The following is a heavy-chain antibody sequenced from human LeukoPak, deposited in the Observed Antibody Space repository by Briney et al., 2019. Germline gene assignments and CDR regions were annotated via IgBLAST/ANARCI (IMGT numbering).Heavy chain of an antibody. V-gene: IGHV1-24*01. J-gene: IGHJ4*02. Sequence: ASVKVSCKVSGYTLTELSMHWVRQAPGKGLEWMGGFDPEDGETIYAQKFQGRVTMTEDTSTDTAYMELSSLRSEDTAVYYCAKDLIWYSGSYELDYWGQGTLVTVSS. D-gene: IGHD1-26*01. CDR1: GYTLTELS. CDR3: AKDLIWYSGSYELDY. CDR2: FDPEDGET.